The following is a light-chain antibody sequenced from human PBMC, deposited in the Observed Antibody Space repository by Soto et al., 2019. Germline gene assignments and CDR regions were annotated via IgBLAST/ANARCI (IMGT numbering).Light chain of an antibody. V-gene: IGLV1-40*01. CDR1: SSNLGAGYD. CDR3: QSYDSCLSGHWV. Sequence: QSVLTQPPSMSGAPGQRVTMSCTGSSSNLGAGYDVHWYQRLPGAAPKLLIYDNTHRPSGVPNRFSGSKSGTSASLAITGLQAEDEADYSCQSYDSCLSGHWVFGGGTKLTVL. CDR2: DNT. J-gene: IGLJ3*02.